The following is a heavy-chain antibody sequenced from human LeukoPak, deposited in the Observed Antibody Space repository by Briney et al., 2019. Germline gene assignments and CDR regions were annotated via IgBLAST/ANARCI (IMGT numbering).Heavy chain of an antibody. CDR1: GFTFSSYA. CDR3: ARDGYCSGGSCYSFDP. CDR2: ISYDGSNK. Sequence: QPGRSLRLSCAASGFTFSSYAMHWVRQAPGMGLEWVAVISYDGSNKYYADSVKGRFTISRDNSKNTLYLQMNSLRAEDTAVYYCARDGYCSGGSCYSFDPWGQGTLVTVSS. D-gene: IGHD2-15*01. J-gene: IGHJ5*02. V-gene: IGHV3-30-3*01.